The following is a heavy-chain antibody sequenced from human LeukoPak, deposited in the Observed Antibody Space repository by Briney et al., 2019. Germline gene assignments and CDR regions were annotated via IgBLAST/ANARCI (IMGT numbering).Heavy chain of an antibody. V-gene: IGHV1-69*13. CDR3: ARDLYSSSWYYFDY. CDR1: GGTFSSYA. D-gene: IGHD6-13*01. CDR2: IIPIFGTA. Sequence: GASVKVSCKASGGTFSSYAISWVRQAPGQGLEWMGGIIPIFGTANYAQKFQGRVTITADESTSTAYMELSSLRSEDTAVYYCARDLYSSSWYYFDYWGQGALVTVSS. J-gene: IGHJ4*02.